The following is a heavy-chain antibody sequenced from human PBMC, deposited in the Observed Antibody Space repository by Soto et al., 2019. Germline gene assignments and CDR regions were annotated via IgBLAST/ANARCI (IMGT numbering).Heavy chain of an antibody. V-gene: IGHV4-31*03. CDR1: GGSISSGGYY. J-gene: IGHJ5*02. CDR3: ARDCVDTANRGFDP. CDR2: IYYSGST. Sequence: PSETLSLTCTVSGGSISSGGYYWSWIRQHPGKGLEWIGYIYYSGSTYYNPSLKSRVTISVDTSKNQFSLKLSSVTAADTAVYYCARDCVDTANRGFDPWGQGTLVTVSS. D-gene: IGHD5-18*01.